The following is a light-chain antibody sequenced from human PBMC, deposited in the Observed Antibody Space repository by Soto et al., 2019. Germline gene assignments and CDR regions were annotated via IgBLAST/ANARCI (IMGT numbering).Light chain of an antibody. CDR1: ESISTW. J-gene: IGKJ1*01. Sequence: DVQMTQSTSSLSASVGDRVTITCRASESISTWLAWYQQKPGKAPKLLIYGASSLESGVPPRFSGDGSGTEFTLTISSLQRDDFGIYYCQQYSRLWSFGQGTKVDIK. CDR2: GAS. V-gene: IGKV1-5*03. CDR3: QQYSRLWS.